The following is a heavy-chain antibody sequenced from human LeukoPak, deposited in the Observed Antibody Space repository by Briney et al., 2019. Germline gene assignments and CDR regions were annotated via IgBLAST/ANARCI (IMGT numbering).Heavy chain of an antibody. CDR2: INHTGDT. D-gene: IGHD3-22*01. Sequence: PSETLSLTCTVYGGSFSGYYWSWIRQSPGKGLEWIGEINHTGDTNYNPSLKSRVNISVDTSKNQFSLKLNSVTAADAAVYYCAKAAFYYDSGGHWGQGTLVTVSS. CDR1: GGSFSGYY. J-gene: IGHJ1*01. V-gene: IGHV4-34*01. CDR3: AKAAFYYDSGGH.